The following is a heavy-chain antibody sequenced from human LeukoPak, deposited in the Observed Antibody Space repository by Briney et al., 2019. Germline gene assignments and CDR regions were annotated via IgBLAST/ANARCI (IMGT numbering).Heavy chain of an antibody. D-gene: IGHD6-13*01. CDR3: ARDLARSSWYAAFDY. Sequence: QTGGSLRLSCAASGFTFSSYWMHWVRQAPGKGLVWVSCINSDGSSTSYADSVKGRFTISRDNAKNTLYLQMNSLRAEDTAVYYCARDLARSSWYAAFDYWGQGTLVTVSS. CDR1: GFTFSSYW. V-gene: IGHV3-74*01. J-gene: IGHJ4*02. CDR2: INSDGSST.